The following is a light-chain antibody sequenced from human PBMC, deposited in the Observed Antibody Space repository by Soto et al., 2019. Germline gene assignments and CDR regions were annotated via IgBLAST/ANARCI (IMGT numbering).Light chain of an antibody. J-gene: IGKJ1*01. CDR3: QQYVNWPTWT. V-gene: IGKV3-15*01. CDR2: GVS. Sequence: EIVMTQSPDTLSVSPGERATLSCSASESVRSNLAWYQQKPGQAPRLLIYGVSTSATGIPARFSGSGSETEVTLTISNLQSEDFAFYYCQQYVNWPTWTFGQGTKVQIK. CDR1: ESVRSN.